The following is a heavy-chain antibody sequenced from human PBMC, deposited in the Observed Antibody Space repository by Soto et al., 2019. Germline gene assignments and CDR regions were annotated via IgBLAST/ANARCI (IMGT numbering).Heavy chain of an antibody. Sequence: ASVKVSCKASGGTFSSYAISWVRQAPGQGLEWMGGIIPIFGTANYAQKFQGRVTITADESTSTAYMELSSLRSEDTAVYYCARSTYYDILTGYPTDYQTDYWGQGTLVPVSS. CDR2: IIPIFGTA. CDR1: GGTFSSYA. D-gene: IGHD3-9*01. J-gene: IGHJ4*02. CDR3: ARSTYYDILTGYPTDYQTDY. V-gene: IGHV1-69*13.